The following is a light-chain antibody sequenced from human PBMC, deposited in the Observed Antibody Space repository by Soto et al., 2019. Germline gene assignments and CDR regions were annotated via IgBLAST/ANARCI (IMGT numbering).Light chain of an antibody. V-gene: IGLV2-14*01. J-gene: IGLJ1*01. Sequence: QSALTQPASVSGSPGQSIAISCSGTSSDVGDYKSVSWYQHHPGKVPKLVIFEVSNRPSGVSDRFSGSKSGNTASLTISGLQAEDESDYYCSSFTNTITRYAFGTGTKLTVL. CDR3: SSFTNTITRYA. CDR1: SSDVGDYKS. CDR2: EVS.